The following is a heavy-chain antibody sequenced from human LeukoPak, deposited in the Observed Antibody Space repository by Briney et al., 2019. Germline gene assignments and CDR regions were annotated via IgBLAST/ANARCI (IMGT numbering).Heavy chain of an antibody. CDR3: AGGYCSGGSCIDAFDI. CDR2: ICSGGST. V-gene: IGHV3-66*01. J-gene: IGHJ3*02. CDR1: RFTVSSNY. Sequence: PGGSLRLSCAASRFTVSSNYMSWVRQAPGKGLEWVSVICSGGSTYYADSVKGRFTISRDNSKNTLYLQMNSLRAEDTAVYYCAGGYCSGGSCIDAFDIWGQGTMVTVSS. D-gene: IGHD2-15*01.